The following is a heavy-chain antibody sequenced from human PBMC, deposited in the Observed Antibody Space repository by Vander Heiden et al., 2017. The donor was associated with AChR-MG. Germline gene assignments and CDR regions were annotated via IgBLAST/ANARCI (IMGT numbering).Heavy chain of an antibody. V-gene: IGHV4-31*03. CDR1: GVSISSGGYF. D-gene: IGHD3-22*01. Sequence: QVQLQESGPGLVPPSQTLSLTCTVSGVSISSGGYFWNWIRQFPGKDLEWIGYILYRGSNYYNPALKSRITISLEKSKNHFSLKMTSVTAADTAVYYCARTDPAYYDSSGYAPAVWFDPWGQGTLVTVSS. J-gene: IGHJ5*02. CDR2: ILYRGSN. CDR3: ARTDPAYYDSSGYAPAVWFDP.